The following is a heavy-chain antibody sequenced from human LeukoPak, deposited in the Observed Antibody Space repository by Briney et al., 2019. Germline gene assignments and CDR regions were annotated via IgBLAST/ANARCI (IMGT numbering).Heavy chain of an antibody. CDR3: AVHLPGDYLDR. J-gene: IGHJ4*02. CDR1: GYTFTSYY. V-gene: IGHV1-8*02. CDR2: MNPDSGNT. Sequence: ASVKVSCKASGYTFTSYYMHWVRQATGQGLEWMGWMNPDSGNTGFAQKFQGRVTMTRNTSITTAYMELSSLRSEDTAVYYCAVHLPGDYLDRWGQGTLVTVSS.